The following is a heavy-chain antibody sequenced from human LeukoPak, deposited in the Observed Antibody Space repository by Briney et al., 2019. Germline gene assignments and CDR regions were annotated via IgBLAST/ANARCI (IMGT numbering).Heavy chain of an antibody. CDR1: GFTFSSYS. V-gene: IGHV3-21*01. CDR3: ARDRGYYDSSGYIDY. CDR2: ISSSSSYT. J-gene: IGHJ4*02. D-gene: IGHD3-22*01. Sequence: GGSLRLSCAASGFTFSSYSMTWVRQAPGKGLEWVSSISSSSSYTYYADSVKGRFTISRDNAKNSLYLQMNSLRAEDTAVYYCARDRGYYDSSGYIDYWGQGTLVTVSS.